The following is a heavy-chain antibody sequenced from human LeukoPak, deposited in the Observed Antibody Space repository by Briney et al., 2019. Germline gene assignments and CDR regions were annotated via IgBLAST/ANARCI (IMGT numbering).Heavy chain of an antibody. Sequence: GASVKVSCKASGYTFRGHYIHWLRQAPGQGLEWMGWISAYNGNTNYAQKLQGRVTMTTDTSTSTAYMELRSLRSDDTAVYYCARDRDSSGYVTELDYWGQGTLVTVSS. J-gene: IGHJ4*02. CDR1: GYTFRGHY. V-gene: IGHV1-18*04. CDR3: ARDRDSSGYVTELDY. D-gene: IGHD3-22*01. CDR2: ISAYNGNT.